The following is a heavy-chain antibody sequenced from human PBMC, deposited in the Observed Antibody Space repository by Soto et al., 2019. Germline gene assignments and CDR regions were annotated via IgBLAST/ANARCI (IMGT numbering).Heavy chain of an antibody. CDR3: ARDHGVPEVTVSSPDH. V-gene: IGHV1-2*02. Sequence: ASVKVSCKASGYTFTGYYIHWVRQAPGQGPEWMGWIDPSSGGTNFAQKFQGRVTMTMDTSISTAYMELSRLRSDDAAVYYCARDHGVPEVTVSSPDHWGQGTLVTVSS. CDR2: IDPSSGGT. CDR1: GYTFTGYY. J-gene: IGHJ4*02. D-gene: IGHD2-2*01.